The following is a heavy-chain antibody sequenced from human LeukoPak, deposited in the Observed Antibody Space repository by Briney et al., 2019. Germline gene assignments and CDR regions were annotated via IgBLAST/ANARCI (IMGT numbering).Heavy chain of an antibody. D-gene: IGHD3-22*01. Sequence: SETLSLTCAVYGGSFSGYYWSWIRQPPGKGLEWIGEINHSGSTNYNPSLKSRVTISVDTSKNQFSLKLSSVTAADTAVYYCARVSSRTYYYDSSGYYPNAFDIWGQGTMVTVSS. CDR2: INHSGST. J-gene: IGHJ3*02. V-gene: IGHV4-34*01. CDR1: GGSFSGYY. CDR3: ARVSSRTYYYDSSGYYPNAFDI.